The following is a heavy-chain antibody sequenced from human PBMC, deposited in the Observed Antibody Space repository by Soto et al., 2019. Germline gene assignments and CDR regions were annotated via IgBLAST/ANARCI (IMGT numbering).Heavy chain of an antibody. V-gene: IGHV4-39*07. CDR2: VYYSGNT. CDR3: ARYCKSSSCYGGAFDI. D-gene: IGHD2-2*01. CDR1: GGSVSSSSYY. Sequence: SETLSLTCTVSGGSVSSSSYYWGWVRQPPGKGLEWIGSVYYSGNTNYNPSLKGRVTMSVDTSKNQFSLNLSSVTAADTAVYFCARYCKSSSCYGGAFDIWGQGTMVTVSS. J-gene: IGHJ3*02.